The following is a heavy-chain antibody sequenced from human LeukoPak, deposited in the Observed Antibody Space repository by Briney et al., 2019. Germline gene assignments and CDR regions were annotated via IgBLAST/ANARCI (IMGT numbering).Heavy chain of an antibody. V-gene: IGHV3-48*02. D-gene: IGHD5-24*01. CDR3: ARGGDGPSRH. CDR2: ISSSSSTI. Sequence: GGSLRLSCAASGFTLSSYAMTWVRQAPGRGLEWVSYISSSSSTIYYADSVKGRFTISRDNAKNSLYLQMNSLRDEDTAVYYCARGGDGPSRHWGQGTLVTVSS. CDR1: GFTLSSYA. J-gene: IGHJ4*02.